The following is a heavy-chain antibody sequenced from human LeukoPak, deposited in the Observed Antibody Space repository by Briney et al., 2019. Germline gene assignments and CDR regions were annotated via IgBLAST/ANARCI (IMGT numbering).Heavy chain of an antibody. Sequence: GGSLRLSCAASGFTFSSYSMNWVRQAPGKGLEWGSSISSSISYIYYADSVKGRFTISGDNAKNSLYLQMNSLRAEDTAVYYCARDQGGNYDYVWGSYRSKYCFDYWGQGTLVTVSS. CDR1: GFTFSSYS. J-gene: IGHJ4*02. V-gene: IGHV3-21*01. CDR2: ISSSISYI. CDR3: ARDQGGNYDYVWGSYRSKYCFDY. D-gene: IGHD3-16*02.